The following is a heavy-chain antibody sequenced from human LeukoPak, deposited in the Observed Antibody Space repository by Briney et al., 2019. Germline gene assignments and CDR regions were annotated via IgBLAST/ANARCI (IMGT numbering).Heavy chain of an antibody. CDR3: ARVAVRYGEYNWFDP. CDR2: IIPIFGTA. J-gene: IGHJ5*02. Sequence: ASVKVSCKASGGTFSSYAISWVRQAPGQGLEWMGGIIPIFGTANYAQKFQGRVTITADESTSTAYMELSSLRSEDTAVYYCARVAVRYGEYNWFDPWGQGTLVTVSS. CDR1: GGTFSSYA. V-gene: IGHV1-69*01. D-gene: IGHD3-10*01.